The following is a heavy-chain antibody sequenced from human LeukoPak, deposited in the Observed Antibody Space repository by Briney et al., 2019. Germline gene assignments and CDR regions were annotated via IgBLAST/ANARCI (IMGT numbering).Heavy chain of an antibody. CDR3: ARDKFSSGGSLVFDY. J-gene: IGHJ4*02. CDR1: GGAISSYY. CDR2: IYYSGST. V-gene: IGHV4-59*01. D-gene: IGHD2-15*01. Sequence: SETLSLTCTVAGGAISSYYWSWIRQPPGKGLEWIGYIYYSGSTNYNPSLKSRVTISVDTSKNQFSLKLSSVTAADTAVYYCARDKFSSGGSLVFDYWGQGTLVTVSS.